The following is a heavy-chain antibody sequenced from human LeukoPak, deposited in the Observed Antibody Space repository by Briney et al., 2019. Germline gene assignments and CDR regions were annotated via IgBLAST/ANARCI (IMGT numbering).Heavy chain of an antibody. CDR1: GVSISTYY. D-gene: IGHD6-13*01. Sequence: SETLSLTCTVSGVSISTYYWSWVRQPPGKGLEWIGYIYYSGSTNYNPSLKSRVTISVDTSKNHFSLKLNSVTAADTAVYYCARGIAAYAPWGQGTLVTVSS. CDR2: IYYSGST. CDR3: ARGIAAYAP. J-gene: IGHJ5*02. V-gene: IGHV4-59*01.